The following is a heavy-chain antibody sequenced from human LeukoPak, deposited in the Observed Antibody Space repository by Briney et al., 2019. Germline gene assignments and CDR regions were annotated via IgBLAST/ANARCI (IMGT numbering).Heavy chain of an antibody. CDR3: ARGLDTMVRGVILDY. Sequence: GSLRLSCAASRFTVSGNYMSWVRQALGKGLEWVSVLYSGGSTYYADSVKGRFTISRDNSKNTLYLQMNSLRAEDTAVYYCARGLDTMVRGVILDYWGQGTLVTVSS. CDR1: RFTVSGNY. J-gene: IGHJ4*02. D-gene: IGHD3-10*01. V-gene: IGHV3-66*02. CDR2: LYSGGST.